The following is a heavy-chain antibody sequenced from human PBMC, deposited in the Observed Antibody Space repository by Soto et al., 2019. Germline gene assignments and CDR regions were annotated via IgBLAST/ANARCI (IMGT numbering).Heavy chain of an antibody. CDR1: GATFNNYP. CDR3: ATSRGGITGSRLL. V-gene: IGHV1-69*01. CDR2: IIPVFASP. D-gene: IGHD1-20*01. J-gene: IGHJ4*02. Sequence: QVHLVQSGTEVKKPGSSLRVSCKASGATFNNYPLSWVRQAPGQGLEWLGGIIPVFASPIYARNFQDRVTITADVSTGTAYMELSGLRSEDTAVYYGATSRGGITGSRLLWGQGTLVTVSS.